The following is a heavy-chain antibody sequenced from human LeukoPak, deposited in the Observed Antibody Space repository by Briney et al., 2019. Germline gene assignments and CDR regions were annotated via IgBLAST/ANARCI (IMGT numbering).Heavy chain of an antibody. V-gene: IGHV1-18*01. D-gene: IGHD3-16*01. CDR3: ARGGRGLWVPKGEDY. Sequence: ASVKVSCKASGYTFFTYGISWVRQAPGQGLEWMGWINTNNGNTNYAENFQGRVTMTTDTSTSTAYMEVRSLRLDDTAVYYCARGGRGLWVPKGEDYWGQGTLVTVSS. J-gene: IGHJ4*02. CDR1: GYTFFTYG. CDR2: INTNNGNT.